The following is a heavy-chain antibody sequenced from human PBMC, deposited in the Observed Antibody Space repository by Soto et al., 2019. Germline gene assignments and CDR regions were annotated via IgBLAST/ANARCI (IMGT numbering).Heavy chain of an antibody. D-gene: IGHD2-2*03. CDR3: GRVTWIRGMDV. CDR2: TDYRSRWSF. Sequence: SQTLSLTCAISGDSVSSNSGSWNWIRQSPSRGLDWLGRTDYRSRWSFDYALSVKSRVTIDPDTSKNQFSLHLDSLNPEETAAYDCGRVTWIRGMDVWGQGTLVTVSS. V-gene: IGHV6-1*01. J-gene: IGHJ6*02. CDR1: GDSVSSNSGS.